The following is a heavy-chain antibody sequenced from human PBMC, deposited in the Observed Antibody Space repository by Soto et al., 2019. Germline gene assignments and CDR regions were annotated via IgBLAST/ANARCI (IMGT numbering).Heavy chain of an antibody. D-gene: IGHD2-2*02. CDR2: IYYSGST. Sequence: SETLSLTCTVSGGSISSGGYYWSWIRQHPGKGLEWIGYIYYSGSTYYNPSLKSRVTISVDTSKNQFSLKLSSVTAADTAVYYCATQGCSSTSCYTCFDYWGQGTLVTVSS. CDR3: ATQGCSSTSCYTCFDY. J-gene: IGHJ4*02. V-gene: IGHV4-39*01. CDR1: GGSISSGGYY.